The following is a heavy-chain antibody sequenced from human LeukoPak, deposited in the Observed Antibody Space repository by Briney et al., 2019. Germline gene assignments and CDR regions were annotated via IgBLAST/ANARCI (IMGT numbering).Heavy chain of an antibody. D-gene: IGHD3-22*01. CDR1: GDSITSGRYY. Sequence: SQTLSLTCTVSGDSITSGRYYWSWIRQPAGKGLQWIGRTSTSGSTYYNPSLKSRVTISVDTSKNQFSLKLSSVTAADTAVYYCAREIAPSSGYYMGFDYWGQGTLVTVSS. CDR3: AREIAPSSGYYMGFDY. CDR2: TSTSGST. J-gene: IGHJ4*02. V-gene: IGHV4-61*02.